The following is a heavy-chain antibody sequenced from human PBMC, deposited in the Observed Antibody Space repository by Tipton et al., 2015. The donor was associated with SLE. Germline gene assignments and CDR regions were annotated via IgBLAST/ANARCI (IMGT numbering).Heavy chain of an antibody. J-gene: IGHJ4*02. V-gene: IGHV1-18*01. CDR3: ARDGDSSGYYFGFDY. Sequence: QLVQSGAEVKKPGASVKVSCKASGYTFTSYGISWVRQAPGQGLEWMGWISAYNGNTNYAQKFQGRVTMTKDTSTSAAYMELRSLRSDDTAIYYCARDGDSSGYYFGFDYWGQGTLVTVSS. CDR2: ISAYNGNT. CDR1: GYTFTSYG. D-gene: IGHD3-22*01.